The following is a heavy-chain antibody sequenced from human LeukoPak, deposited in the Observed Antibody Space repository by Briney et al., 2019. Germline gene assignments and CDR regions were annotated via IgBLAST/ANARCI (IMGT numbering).Heavy chain of an antibody. CDR1: GATFSSYA. J-gene: IGHJ4*02. D-gene: IGHD6-13*01. CDR2: IIPIFGTA. V-gene: IGHV1-69*13. Sequence: ASVKVSCKASGATFSSYAISWVRQAPGQGLEWMGGIIPIFGTANYAQKFQGRVTITADESTSTAYMELSSLRSEDTAVYYCARGLSIAAAGFDYWGQGTLVTVSS. CDR3: ARGLSIAAAGFDY.